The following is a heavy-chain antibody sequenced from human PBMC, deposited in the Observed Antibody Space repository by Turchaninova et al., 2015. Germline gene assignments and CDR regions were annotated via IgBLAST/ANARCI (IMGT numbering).Heavy chain of an antibody. J-gene: IGHJ4*02. D-gene: IGHD1-26*01. CDR1: GYRVSSSTAP. Sequence: QVPRQQPGPGLVKPPHPLSPTRALSGYRVSSSTAPWNWIRQSPSKGLGWLGRTYYRARWYNDYALSVKSRITINSDTSENQFSLRLNSVTPEDTAVYYCARGGTYFKGFEFWGQGALVTVSS. CDR2: TYYRARWYN. CDR3: ARGGTYFKGFEF. V-gene: IGHV6-1*01.